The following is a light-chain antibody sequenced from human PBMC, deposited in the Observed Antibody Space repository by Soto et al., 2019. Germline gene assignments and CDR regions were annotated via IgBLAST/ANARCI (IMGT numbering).Light chain of an antibody. CDR2: DVS. CDR1: QDIRGA. Sequence: AIQLTQSPSSLSASVGDRVTITCRASQDIRGALAWYQQKPGKPPKLLIFDVSSLQSGVPCRFSGSGSGTDFTLTISRLQPEDFATYYCQQFNTYPITFGQGTRLEIK. V-gene: IGKV1-13*02. J-gene: IGKJ5*01. CDR3: QQFNTYPIT.